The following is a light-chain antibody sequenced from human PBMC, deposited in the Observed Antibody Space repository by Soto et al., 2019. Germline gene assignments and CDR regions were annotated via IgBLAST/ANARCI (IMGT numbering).Light chain of an antibody. CDR1: QSGSNNY. Sequence: EIVLTQSPGTLSLSPGERATLSCRASQSGSNNYLAWYQQKPGQSPRLLIYGASNRATGIPDRFNGSGSGTDFTLTISSLDPEDFAVYFCQKYGSSPYTVGQGTKLEIK. J-gene: IGKJ2*01. V-gene: IGKV3-20*01. CDR2: GAS. CDR3: QKYGSSPYT.